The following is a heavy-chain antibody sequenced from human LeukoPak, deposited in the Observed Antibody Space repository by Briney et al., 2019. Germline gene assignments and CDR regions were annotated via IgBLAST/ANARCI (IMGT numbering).Heavy chain of an antibody. V-gene: IGHV4-59*01. J-gene: IGHJ4*02. D-gene: IGHD2-15*01. CDR2: ISYTGST. CDR1: GGSINNFH. CDR3: ARGRLGGGY. Sequence: SETLSLTCTVSGGSINNFHWSWTRQPPGKGLEWIGSISYTGSTNYNPSLKSRVTVSVDTSKNQFSLRLNSVTAADTAVYYCARGRLGGGYWGQGTLVTVSS.